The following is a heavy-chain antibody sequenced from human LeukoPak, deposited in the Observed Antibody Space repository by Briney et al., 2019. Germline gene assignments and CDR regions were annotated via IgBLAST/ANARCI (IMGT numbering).Heavy chain of an antibody. CDR1: GFTFSSYA. D-gene: IGHD3-10*01. V-gene: IGHV3-23*01. Sequence: LPGGSLRLSCAASGFTFSSYAMSWVRQAPGKGLEWVSSISGSGGNTYYADSVKGRFTISRDNSKNTLYLQMNSLRAEDTAIYYCAKFPSILRGVIIAGPFDYWGQGTLVTVSS. CDR3: AKFPSILRGVIIAGPFDY. CDR2: ISGSGGNT. J-gene: IGHJ4*02.